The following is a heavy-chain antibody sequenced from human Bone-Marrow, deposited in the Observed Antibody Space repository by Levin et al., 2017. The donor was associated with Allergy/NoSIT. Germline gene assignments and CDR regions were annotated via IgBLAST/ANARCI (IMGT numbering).Heavy chain of an antibody. CDR3: NTWVSSATNSIDDY. Sequence: PGGSLRLSCAGTGFTFSNAWLTWVRQAPGKGLEWVGRIKSKTHGGTPDYAAPVKGRFPISRDDAQNMLYLQMKSAKTEDTGGYYGNTWVSSATNSIDDYWGQGTLVTVSS. V-gene: IGHV3-15*01. J-gene: IGHJ4*02. CDR1: GFTFSNAW. CDR2: IKSKTHGGTP. D-gene: IGHD2-2*01.